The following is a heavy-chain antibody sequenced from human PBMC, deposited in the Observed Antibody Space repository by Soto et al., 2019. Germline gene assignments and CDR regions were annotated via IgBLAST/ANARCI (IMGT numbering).Heavy chain of an antibody. CDR3: ARDGAMTGVFDY. V-gene: IGHV3-48*01. D-gene: IGHD3-9*01. CDR1: GFTFNTFG. CDR2: ISVTSTTI. J-gene: IGHJ4*02. Sequence: VQLVESGGPLLQPGGSLRLSCAASGFTFNTFGMNWVRQAPGKGLEWISYISVTSTTIHYADSVRGRFAISRDNAKNSLFLQMDSLRVEDTAVYYCARDGAMTGVFDYWGPGTLVTVSS.